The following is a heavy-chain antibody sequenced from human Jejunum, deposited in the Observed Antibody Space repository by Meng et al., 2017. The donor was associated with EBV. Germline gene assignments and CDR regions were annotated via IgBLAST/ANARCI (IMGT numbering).Heavy chain of an antibody. CDR1: GFTFNNYV. Sequence: EGRLWGCGGGLVQPGGSLGLACAASGFTFNNYVLNWVRQAPGKGLEWVSGISGSGSATYYTDSVKGRFTISRDNSKNTLYLQMNSLRAEDTAEYYCAKLPDKSSNRLDLRGRGTLVTVSS. CDR2: ISGSGSAT. J-gene: IGHJ2*01. CDR3: AKLPDKSSNRLDL. D-gene: IGHD3-22*01. V-gene: IGHV3-23*01.